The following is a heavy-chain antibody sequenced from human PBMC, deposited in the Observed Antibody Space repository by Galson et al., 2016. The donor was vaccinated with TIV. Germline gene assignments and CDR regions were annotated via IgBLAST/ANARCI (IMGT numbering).Heavy chain of an antibody. Sequence: SVKVSCKASGYTFTGYYIHWVRQAPGQGLEWMGWINPNSGGTFFAQKFQGRATMTRDKSIRTAYMELSRLRSDDTAVYYCARDDSSGYVFWGQGTLVTVSS. CDR3: ARDDSSGYVF. D-gene: IGHD3-22*01. CDR2: INPNSGGT. V-gene: IGHV1-2*02. CDR1: GYTFTGYY. J-gene: IGHJ4*02.